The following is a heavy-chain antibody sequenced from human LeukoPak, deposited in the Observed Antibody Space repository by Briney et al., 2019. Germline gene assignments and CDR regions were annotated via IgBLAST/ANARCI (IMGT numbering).Heavy chain of an antibody. CDR1: GYSFTSYW. V-gene: IGHV5-51*01. J-gene: IGHJ5*02. Sequence: GESLKISCKGSGYSFTSYWIGWVRQMPGKGLEWMGIIYPGDSDTRYSPSFQGQVTISADKSISTAYLQWSSLKASDTAMYYCARGSSVRGVLNWFDPWGQGTLVTVSS. D-gene: IGHD3-10*01. CDR2: IYPGDSDT. CDR3: ARGSSVRGVLNWFDP.